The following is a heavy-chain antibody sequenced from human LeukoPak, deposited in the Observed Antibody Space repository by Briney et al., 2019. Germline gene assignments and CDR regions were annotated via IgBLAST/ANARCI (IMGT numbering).Heavy chain of an antibody. V-gene: IGHV1-18*01. J-gene: IGHJ3*02. CDR2: ISVYNGNT. CDR3: ARDRRLDAFDI. CDR1: GYTFTKYG. Sequence: ASVKVSCKASGYTFTKYGINWVRQAPGQGLEWMGLISVYNGNTKYAQKFQSRVTMTTDTSTSTAYMELRSLRSDDTAVYYCARDRRLDAFDIWGQGTMVTVSS.